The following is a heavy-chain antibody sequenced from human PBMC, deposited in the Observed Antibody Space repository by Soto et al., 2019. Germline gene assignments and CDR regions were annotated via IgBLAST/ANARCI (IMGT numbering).Heavy chain of an antibody. Sequence: PGGSLRLSCAASGFTFSSYGMHWVRQAPGKGLEWVAVISYDGSNKYYAGSVKGRFTISRDNSKNTLYLQMNSLRAEDTAVYYCAKEYGTAYYYYGMDVWGQGTTVTVSS. CDR3: AKEYGTAYYYYGMDV. D-gene: IGHD5-18*01. CDR1: GFTFSSYG. V-gene: IGHV3-30*18. J-gene: IGHJ6*02. CDR2: ISYDGSNK.